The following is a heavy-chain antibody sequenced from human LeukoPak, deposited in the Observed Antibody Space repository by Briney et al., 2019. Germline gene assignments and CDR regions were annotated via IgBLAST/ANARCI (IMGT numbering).Heavy chain of an antibody. CDR1: GFTSSSYA. CDR2: ISGSGGSA. Sequence: PGGSLRLSCAASGFTSSSYAMTWVRQAPGKGLEWVSTISGSGGSAYYADSVKGRFTISRDNSKNTLYLQMNSLRAEDTAVYYCATPGHYYYDSSGYFSGAVQYWGQGTLVTVSS. J-gene: IGHJ4*02. D-gene: IGHD3-22*01. CDR3: ATPGHYYYDSSGYFSGAVQY. V-gene: IGHV3-23*01.